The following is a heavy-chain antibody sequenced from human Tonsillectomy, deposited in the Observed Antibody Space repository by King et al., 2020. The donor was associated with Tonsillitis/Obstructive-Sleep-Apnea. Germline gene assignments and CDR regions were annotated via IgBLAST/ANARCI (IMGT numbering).Heavy chain of an antibody. CDR1: GGSISSGANY. Sequence: VQLQESGPGLVKPSQTLSLTCTVSGGSISSGANYWSWSRQHPGKGLEWIGYIYYSVRAYYNPSPKSRVTKSVDTSKNQFSLNLSSLTAADKAVYYCARDSDYESSGYSLDYWGRGTLVTVSS. V-gene: IGHV4-31*03. J-gene: IGHJ4*02. D-gene: IGHD3-22*01. CDR2: IYYSVRA. CDR3: ARDSDYESSGYSLDY.